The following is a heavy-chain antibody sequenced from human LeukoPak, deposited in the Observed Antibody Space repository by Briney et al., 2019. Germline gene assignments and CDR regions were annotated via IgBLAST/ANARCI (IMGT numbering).Heavy chain of an antibody. CDR1: GFTFSSYS. J-gene: IGHJ4*02. Sequence: GGSLRLSCAASGFTFSSYSMNWVRQAPGKGREWVSYISSNSSAMYYADSVKGRFTISRDNSKNTLYLQMNSLRAEDTAVYYCARSPGTAYYFDYWGQGTLVTVYS. CDR2: ISSNSSAM. V-gene: IGHV3-48*01. CDR3: ARSPGTAYYFDY. D-gene: IGHD6-13*01.